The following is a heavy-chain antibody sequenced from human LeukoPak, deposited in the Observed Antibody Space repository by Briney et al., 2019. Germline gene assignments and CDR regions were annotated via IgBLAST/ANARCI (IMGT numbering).Heavy chain of an antibody. CDR3: ARGSHLLDSSGYYLGFDY. V-gene: IGHV4-34*01. Sequence: SETLSLTCAVYGGSFSGYYWSWIRQPPGKGLEWIGEINHSGSTNYNPSLKSRVTISVDTSRNQFSLKLSSVTAADTAVYYCARGSHLLDSSGYYLGFDYWGQGTLVTVSS. CDR1: GGSFSGYY. D-gene: IGHD3-22*01. CDR2: INHSGST. J-gene: IGHJ4*02.